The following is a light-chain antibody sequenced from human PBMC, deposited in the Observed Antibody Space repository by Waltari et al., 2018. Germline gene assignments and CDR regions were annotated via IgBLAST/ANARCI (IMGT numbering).Light chain of an antibody. V-gene: IGKV4-1*01. CDR3: QQYYSGPRT. CDR2: WAS. CDR1: QSVLYSSNDKNY. Sequence: DIVMTQSPDSLAVSLGERATINCKSSQSVLYSSNDKNYLAWYQQKPRQPPRLLIYWASTRESGVPDRFSGSGSGTDFTLTISSLQAEDVAVYYCQQYYSGPRTFGQGTNVEIK. J-gene: IGKJ1*01.